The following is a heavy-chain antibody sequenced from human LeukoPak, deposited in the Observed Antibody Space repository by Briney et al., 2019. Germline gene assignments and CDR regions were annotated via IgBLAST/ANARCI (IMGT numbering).Heavy chain of an antibody. J-gene: IGHJ5*02. Sequence: SETLSLTCTVSGGSISSYYWSWIRQPAGKGLEWIGRIYTSGSTNYNPSLKSRVTMSVDTSKNQCPLKLSSATAADTAVYYCAGDYYDSSGYCRFSGWFDPWGQGTLVTVSS. CDR1: GGSISSYY. V-gene: IGHV4-4*07. D-gene: IGHD3-22*01. CDR3: AGDYYDSSGYCRFSGWFDP. CDR2: IYTSGST.